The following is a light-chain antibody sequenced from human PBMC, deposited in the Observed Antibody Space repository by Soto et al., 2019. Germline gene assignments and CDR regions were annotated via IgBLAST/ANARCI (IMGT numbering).Light chain of an antibody. Sequence: QSALTQPASVSGSPGQSITISCTGANIDVGAYNYVSWYQQHPNKAPKLIIYEVRNRPSGVSDRFSGSRTGNTASLTISGRQAEDEADYYCSSHSSSLLVFGGGSKVTVL. CDR1: NIDVGAYNY. CDR2: EVR. CDR3: SSHSSSLLV. V-gene: IGLV2-14*01. J-gene: IGLJ3*02.